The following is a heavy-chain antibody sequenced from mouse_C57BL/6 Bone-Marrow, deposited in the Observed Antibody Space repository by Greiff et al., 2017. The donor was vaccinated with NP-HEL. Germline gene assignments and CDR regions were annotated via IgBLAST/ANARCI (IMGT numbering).Heavy chain of an antibody. V-gene: IGHV14-4*01. Sequence: EVKLMESGAELVRPGASVKLSCTASGFNIKDDYMHWVKQRPEQGLEWIGWIDPENGDTEYASKFQGKATITADTSSNTAYLQLSSLTSEDTAVYYCTTYGDGFAYWGQGTLVTVSA. CDR2: IDPENGDT. CDR3: TTYGDGFAY. J-gene: IGHJ3*01. D-gene: IGHD2-13*01. CDR1: GFNIKDDY.